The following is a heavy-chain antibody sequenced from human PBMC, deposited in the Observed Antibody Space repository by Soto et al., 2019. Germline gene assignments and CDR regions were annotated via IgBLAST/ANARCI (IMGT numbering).Heavy chain of an antibody. D-gene: IGHD3-3*01. CDR2: IYSGGST. Sequence: VSLRLSCAASGFTVSSNYMSWVRQAPGKGLEWVSVIYSGGSTYYADSVKGRFTISRDNSKNTLYLQMNSLRAEDTAVYYCARGATIFGVVTLYGMDVWGQGTTVTVSS. CDR3: ARGATIFGVVTLYGMDV. CDR1: GFTVSSNY. V-gene: IGHV3-53*01. J-gene: IGHJ6*02.